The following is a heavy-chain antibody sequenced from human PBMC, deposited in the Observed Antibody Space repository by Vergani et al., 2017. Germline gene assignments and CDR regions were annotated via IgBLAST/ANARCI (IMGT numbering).Heavy chain of an antibody. CDR1: GFTFSSYS. J-gene: IGHJ4*02. CDR2: IISSSGTI. V-gene: IGHV3-48*01. Sequence: EVQLVESGGGLVQPGGSPRLSCVASGFTFSSYSMNWVRQAPGKGLEWVSYIISSSGTIYYADSVKGRFTIARDNAKNSLYLQMNSLRAEDTAVYYCARDSAYYGSGNVDYWGQGTLVTVSS. CDR3: ARDSAYYGSGNVDY. D-gene: IGHD3-10*01.